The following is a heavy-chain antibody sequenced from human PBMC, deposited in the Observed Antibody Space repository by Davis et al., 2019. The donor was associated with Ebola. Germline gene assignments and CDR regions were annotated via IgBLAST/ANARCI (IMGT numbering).Heavy chain of an antibody. CDR3: ARLLYYYGMDV. Sequence: SETLSLTCTVSGGSISSYYWSWIRQPPGKGLEWIGYIYYSGSTNYNPSLKSRVTISVDTSKNQFSLKLSSVTAADTAVYYCARLLYYYGMDVWGQGTTVIVSS. CDR1: GGSISSYY. CDR2: IYYSGST. J-gene: IGHJ6*02. V-gene: IGHV4-59*08.